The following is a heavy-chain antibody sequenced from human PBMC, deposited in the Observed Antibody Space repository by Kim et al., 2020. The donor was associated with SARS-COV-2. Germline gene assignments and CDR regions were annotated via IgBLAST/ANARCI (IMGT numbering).Heavy chain of an antibody. Sequence: YTDSVTGRFTISRDSSKNTLYLQMNSLRAEDTAVYYCAKTYDRGYGDYAYCGQGTLVTVSS. J-gene: IGHJ4*02. V-gene: IGHV3-23*01. D-gene: IGHD4-17*01. CDR3: AKTYDRGYGDYAY.